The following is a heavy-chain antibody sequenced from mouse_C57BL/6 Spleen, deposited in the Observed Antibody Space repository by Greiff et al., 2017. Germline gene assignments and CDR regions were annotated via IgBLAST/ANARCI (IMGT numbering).Heavy chain of an antibody. CDR3: AREGLRGFSPFAY. D-gene: IGHD2-4*01. J-gene: IGHJ3*01. CDR1: GYSITSGYY. CDR2: ISYDGSN. V-gene: IGHV3-6*01. Sequence: DVKLQESGPGLVKPSQSLSLTCSVTGYSITSGYYWNWIRQFPGNKLEWMGYISYDGSNNYNPSLKNRISITRDTSKNQFFLKLNSVTTEDTATYYCAREGLRGFSPFAYWGQGTLVTVSA.